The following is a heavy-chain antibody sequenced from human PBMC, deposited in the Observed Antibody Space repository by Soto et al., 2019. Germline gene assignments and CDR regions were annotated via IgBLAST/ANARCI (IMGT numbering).Heavy chain of an antibody. V-gene: IGHV4-31*03. CDR3: ARGSSIAGLYYGMDV. Sequence: QVQLQESGPGLVKPSQTLSLTCTVSGSSISSGGYYWTWIRQHPGKGLEWIGYNYYSGITYYNPSLKSRVTTSLDTSKNQFSLKLSSVTAADTAVYYCARGSSIAGLYYGMDVWGQGTTVTVSS. J-gene: IGHJ6*02. D-gene: IGHD6-6*01. CDR1: GSSISSGGYY. CDR2: NYYSGIT.